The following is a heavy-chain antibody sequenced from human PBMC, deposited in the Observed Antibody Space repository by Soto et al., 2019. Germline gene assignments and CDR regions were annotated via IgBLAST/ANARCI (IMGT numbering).Heavy chain of an antibody. J-gene: IGHJ4*02. Sequence: VASVKVSCKASGGTFSSYAISWVRQAPGQGLEWMGGIIPILGTANYAQKFQGRVTITADESTSTAYMELSSLRSEDTAVYYCARSSCGGDCYSGYWGQGTLVTVSS. CDR1: GGTFSSYA. CDR3: ARSSCGGDCYSGY. CDR2: IIPILGTA. D-gene: IGHD2-21*02. V-gene: IGHV1-69*13.